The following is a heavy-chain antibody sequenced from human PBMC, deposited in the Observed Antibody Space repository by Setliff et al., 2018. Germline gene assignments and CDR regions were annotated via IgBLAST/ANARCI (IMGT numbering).Heavy chain of an antibody. J-gene: IGHJ3*02. CDR2: MYPGRNT. CDR1: GSTISSGHY. CDR3: ARDKGDGYGVDAYAGGGFDI. Sequence: SETLSLTCDVSGSTISSGHYWGWIRQPPGKGLEWIGSMYPGRNTYYNPSLKSRVTMSVDMSKKQVSLKVNSVTAEDTAVYYCARDKGDGYGVDAYAGGGFDIWGQGTMVTVSS. V-gene: IGHV4-38-2*02. D-gene: IGHD4-17*01.